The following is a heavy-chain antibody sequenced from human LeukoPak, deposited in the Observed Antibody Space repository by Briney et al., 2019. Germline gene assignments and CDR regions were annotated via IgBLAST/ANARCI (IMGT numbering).Heavy chain of an antibody. CDR1: GFTFNNYA. Sequence: GGSLRLSCAASGFTFNNYAMSWVRQAPRKGLEWVSSILSNGISPYYADSVKGRFTISRDNSKNTLYLQMSSLRAEDAAIYYCARDVKAVTGYNWYDPWGQGTLVTVSS. CDR3: ARDVKAVTGYNWYDP. D-gene: IGHD6-19*01. J-gene: IGHJ5*02. CDR2: ILSNGISP. V-gene: IGHV3-23*01.